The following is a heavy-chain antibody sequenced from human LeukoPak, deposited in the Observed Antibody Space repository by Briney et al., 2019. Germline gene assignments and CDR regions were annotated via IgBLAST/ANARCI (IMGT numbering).Heavy chain of an antibody. Sequence: SETLSLTCTVSGYSISSGYYWGWIRQPPGKGLEWIGSIYHGGSTYYNPSLKSRVTISVDTSKNQFSLKLSSVTSADTAVYYCARAPHSPRFYYYMDVWGKGTTVTVSS. CDR3: ARAPHSPRFYYYMDV. CDR2: IYHGGST. J-gene: IGHJ6*03. CDR1: GYSISSGYY. V-gene: IGHV4-38-2*02. D-gene: IGHD4-11*01.